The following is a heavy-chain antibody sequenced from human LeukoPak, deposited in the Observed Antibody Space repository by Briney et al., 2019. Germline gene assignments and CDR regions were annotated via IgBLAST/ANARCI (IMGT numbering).Heavy chain of an antibody. CDR2: IHPRDSET. Sequence: GESLQISCQTSGYSFTNYWIGWVRQMPGKGREWMGIIHPRDSETRYTPSFQGQVTYSVDRSTSTAYLQWNSLKASDTAIFYCARLDSGGYYYVHYWGQGTLVTVSS. D-gene: IGHD3-22*01. J-gene: IGHJ4*02. CDR1: GYSFTNYW. CDR3: ARLDSGGYYYVHY. V-gene: IGHV5-51*01.